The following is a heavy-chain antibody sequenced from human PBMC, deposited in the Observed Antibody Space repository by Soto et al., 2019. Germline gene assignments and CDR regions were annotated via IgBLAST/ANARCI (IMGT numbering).Heavy chain of an antibody. CDR1: GFTFSRYA. J-gene: IGHJ6*02. CDR2: ISSRGDRT. D-gene: IGHD5-18*01. CDR3: AKETGYSYGFQPNALDV. Sequence: GSLRLSCAGSGFTFSRYAMNWVRQAPGKGLEWVSIISSRGDRTSYAESVKGRFTISRDDSKNTLFLHMNSLGAEDTAVYYCAKETGYSYGFQPNALDVWGQGTTVTVSS. V-gene: IGHV3-23*01.